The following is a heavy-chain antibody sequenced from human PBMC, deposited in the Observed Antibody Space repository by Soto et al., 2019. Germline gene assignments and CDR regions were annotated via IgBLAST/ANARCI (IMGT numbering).Heavy chain of an antibody. CDR2: ISGSGGST. CDR1: GFTFSSYA. D-gene: IGHD2-2*01. J-gene: IGHJ6*02. V-gene: IGHV3-23*01. Sequence: EVQLLESGGGLVQPGGSLRLSCAASGFTFSSYAMSWVRQAPGKGLEWVSAISGSGGSTYYADSVKGRFTISRDNSKNTLYLQMNSLRAEDTAVYYCAKSQGSSTSFSKSQRYYGMDVWSQGTTVTVSS. CDR3: AKSQGSSTSFSKSQRYYGMDV.